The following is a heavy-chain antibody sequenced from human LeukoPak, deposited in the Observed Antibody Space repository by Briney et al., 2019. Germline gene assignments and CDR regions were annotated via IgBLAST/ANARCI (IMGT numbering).Heavy chain of an antibody. CDR3: ARDPSYSRHGQKDCSSTSCYPKQDYEGDDY. Sequence: ASVKVSCKASGGTFSSYAISWVRQAPGQGLEWMGGIIPIFGTANYAQKFQGRVTITADESTRTAYVELSSLRSEDTAVYYCARDPSYSRHGQKDCSSTSCYPKQDYEGDDYWGQGTLVTVSS. J-gene: IGHJ4*02. CDR1: GGTFSSYA. D-gene: IGHD2-2*01. CDR2: IIPIFGTA. V-gene: IGHV1-69*13.